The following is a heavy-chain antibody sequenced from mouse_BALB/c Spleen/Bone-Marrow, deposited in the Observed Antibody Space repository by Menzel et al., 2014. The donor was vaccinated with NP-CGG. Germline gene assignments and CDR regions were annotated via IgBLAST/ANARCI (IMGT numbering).Heavy chain of an antibody. CDR1: GFTFTDYY. V-gene: IGHV7-3*02. CDR2: ISHKANGYTT. Sequence: EVMLVESGGGLVKPGGSLRLSCATSGFTFTDYYMSWVRQTPGKALEWLGFISHKANGYTTDYSVSVKGRFTFSKDNSQSTDNCQRNALRAESSATYDDARDENYEIYWYFDDWGAGTTVTVSS. D-gene: IGHD1-1*01. CDR3: ARDENYEIYWYFDD. J-gene: IGHJ1*01.